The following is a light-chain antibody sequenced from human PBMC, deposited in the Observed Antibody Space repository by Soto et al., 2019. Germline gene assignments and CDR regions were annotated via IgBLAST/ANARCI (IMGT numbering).Light chain of an antibody. Sequence: EIVLTQSPGTLSLSPGERATLSCRASQSVSGSYLTWYQQKSGQAPRLLIYGASSRATGIPARFSGSGSGTDFSLTIRRLAPDDFAVYYCQQYGSSPLTFGEGTKVEIK. CDR3: QQYGSSPLT. V-gene: IGKV3-20*01. J-gene: IGKJ4*01. CDR2: GAS. CDR1: QSVSGSY.